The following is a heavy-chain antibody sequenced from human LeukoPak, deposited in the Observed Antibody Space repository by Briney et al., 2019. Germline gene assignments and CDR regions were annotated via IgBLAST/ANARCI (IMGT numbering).Heavy chain of an antibody. V-gene: IGHV3-21*01. CDR1: GFTFSTYN. Sequence: GGSLRLSCAASGFTFSTYNMNWVRQAPGKGLEWVSSITSTSSYMYYADSVKGRFTISRDNAQNSLYLHMSSLRAEDTAVYYCARDPYSGGYGAYYYYYMDVWGKGTTVTVSS. J-gene: IGHJ6*03. D-gene: IGHD1-26*01. CDR2: ITSTSSYM. CDR3: ARDPYSGGYGAYYYYYMDV.